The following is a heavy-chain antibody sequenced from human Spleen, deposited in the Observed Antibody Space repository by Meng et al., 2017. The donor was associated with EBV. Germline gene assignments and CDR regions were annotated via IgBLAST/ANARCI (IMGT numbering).Heavy chain of an antibody. Sequence: QLQLQESGPGLVKPSETLSLTCTVSGASISSSSYYWGWIRQPPGKGLEWIGSIYHSGSTYYNPSLKSRVTISVDTSKSQVSLKLTSVTAADTAVYYCARPFPSWQSPRLDPFGAWGQGTLVTVSS. CDR1: GASISSSSYY. D-gene: IGHD6-19*01. CDR3: ARPFPSWQSPRLDPFGA. V-gene: IGHV4-39*01. J-gene: IGHJ5*02. CDR2: IYHSGST.